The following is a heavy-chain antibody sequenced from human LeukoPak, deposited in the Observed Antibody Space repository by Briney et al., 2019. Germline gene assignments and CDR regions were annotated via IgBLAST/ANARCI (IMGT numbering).Heavy chain of an antibody. CDR3: ATVGAAGFDDAFDI. Sequence: EASVKVSCKASGYTFTSYDINWVRQATGQVLECMGWMNPNSGNTGYAQKFQGRVTITRNTSISTAYTQLSSLRSEATAVYSCATVGAAGFDDAFDIWGQGTMVNVYS. V-gene: IGHV1-8*03. CDR1: GYTFTSYD. CDR2: MNPNSGNT. J-gene: IGHJ3*02. D-gene: IGHD6-13*01.